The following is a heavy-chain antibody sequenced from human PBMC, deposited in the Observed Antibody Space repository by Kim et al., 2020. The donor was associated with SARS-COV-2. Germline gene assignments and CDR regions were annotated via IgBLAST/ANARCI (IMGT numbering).Heavy chain of an antibody. Sequence: TPPLKGRLTISGDKSKNQFSLKLSSVTAADTAVYYCARGGSGSYLLDYWGQGTLVTVSS. CDR3: ARGGSGSYLLDY. J-gene: IGHJ4*02. D-gene: IGHD1-26*01. V-gene: IGHV4-4*02.